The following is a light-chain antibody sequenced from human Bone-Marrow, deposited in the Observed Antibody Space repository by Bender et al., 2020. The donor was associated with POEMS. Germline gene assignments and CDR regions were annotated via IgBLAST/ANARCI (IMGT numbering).Light chain of an antibody. V-gene: IGLV2-14*03. CDR3: CSYTTSNTWV. J-gene: IGLJ3*02. Sequence: QTGLTQPASVSGSPGQSITISCTGTNNDIGFYNYVSWYQQYPGKVPKLIIYDVSSRPSGVSDRFSGSKSGSTASLSISGLQAEDEADYYCCSYTTSNTWVFGGGTKVTVL. CDR2: DVS. CDR1: NNDIGFYNY.